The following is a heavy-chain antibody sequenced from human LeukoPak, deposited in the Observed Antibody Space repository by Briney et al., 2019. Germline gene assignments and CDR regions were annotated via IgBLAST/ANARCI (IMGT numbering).Heavy chain of an antibody. CDR1: GFTFSSYA. D-gene: IGHD5-18*01. Sequence: GGSLRLSCAASGFTFSSYAMSWVRQAPGKGLEWVSGISWNSGSIGYADSVKGRFTISRDNAKNSLYLQMNSLRAEDTALYYCAKDISPHVDTAMARDYWGQGTLVTVSS. CDR3: AKDISPHVDTAMARDY. J-gene: IGHJ4*02. CDR2: ISWNSGSI. V-gene: IGHV3-9*01.